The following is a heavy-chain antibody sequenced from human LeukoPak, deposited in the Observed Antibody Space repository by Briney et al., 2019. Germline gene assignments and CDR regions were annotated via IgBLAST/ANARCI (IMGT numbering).Heavy chain of an antibody. D-gene: IGHD6-13*01. J-gene: IGHJ5*02. V-gene: IGHV3-30*18. CDR3: AKGAGSSRRNWFDP. CDR2: ISYDGSNK. CDR1: GFTFSSYG. Sequence: GRSLRLSCAASGFTFSSYGMRWVRQAPGKGLEWVAVISYDGSNKYYADSVKGRFTISRDNSKNTLYLQMNSLRAEDTAVYYCAKGAGSSRRNWFDPWGQGTLVTVSS.